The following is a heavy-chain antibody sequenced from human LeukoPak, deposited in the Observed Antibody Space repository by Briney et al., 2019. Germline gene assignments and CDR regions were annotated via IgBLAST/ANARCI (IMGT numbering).Heavy chain of an antibody. CDR1: GFTFSSYG. Sequence: PGGSLRLSCAASGFTFSSYGMHWVRQAPGKGLEWVAVISYDGSNKYYADSVKGRFTISRDNSKNTLYLQMNSLRAEDTAVYYCARGRKWYSSGWRNWFDPWGQGTLVTVSS. V-gene: IGHV3-30*03. CDR2: ISYDGSNK. D-gene: IGHD6-19*01. CDR3: ARGRKWYSSGWRNWFDP. J-gene: IGHJ5*02.